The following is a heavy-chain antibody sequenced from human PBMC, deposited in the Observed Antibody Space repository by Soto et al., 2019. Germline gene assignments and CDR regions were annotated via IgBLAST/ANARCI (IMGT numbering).Heavy chain of an antibody. D-gene: IGHD6-13*01. Sequence: PGGSLRLSCAASGFTFSSYSMNWVRQAPGKGLEWVSYISSSSSTIYYADSVKGRFTISRDNAKNSLYLQMNSLRDEDTAVYYCARKLNGSSSWYYYYYYYYGMDVWGQGTTVTVSS. CDR1: GFTFSSYS. J-gene: IGHJ6*02. V-gene: IGHV3-48*02. CDR3: ARKLNGSSSWYYYYYYYYGMDV. CDR2: ISSSSSTI.